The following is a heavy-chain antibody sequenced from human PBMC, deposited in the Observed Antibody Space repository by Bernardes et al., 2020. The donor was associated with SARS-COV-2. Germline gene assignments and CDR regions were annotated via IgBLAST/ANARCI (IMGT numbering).Heavy chain of an antibody. CDR3: TTSLALTVVVYAFDM. Sequence: ASVKVSCKVSGYTLSDLSMHWVRQAPGQGLEWMGRFDPDDGEADYAQKFLGRVTMTADTSTYISYMELSSLRSDDTAVYYCTTSLALTVVVYAFDMWGQGRTVIFS. CDR1: GYTLSDLS. J-gene: IGHJ3*02. CDR2: FDPDDGEA. D-gene: IGHD3-22*01. V-gene: IGHV1-24*01.